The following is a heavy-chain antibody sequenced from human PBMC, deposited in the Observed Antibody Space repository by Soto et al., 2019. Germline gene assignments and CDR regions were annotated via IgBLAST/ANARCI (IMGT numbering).Heavy chain of an antibody. Sequence: QVQLQQWGAGLLKPSETLSLTCAVYGGSFSGYYWSWIRQPPGKGLEWIGEINHSGSTNYNPSLQSRVTISVDTSKNQFSLKLSSVTAADTAVYYCARHGRNSGYDLDYWGQGTLVTVSS. D-gene: IGHD5-12*01. CDR3: ARHGRNSGYDLDY. CDR2: INHSGST. J-gene: IGHJ4*02. V-gene: IGHV4-34*01. CDR1: GGSFSGYY.